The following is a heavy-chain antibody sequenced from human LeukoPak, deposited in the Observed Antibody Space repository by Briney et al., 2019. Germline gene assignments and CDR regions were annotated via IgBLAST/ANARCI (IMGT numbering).Heavy chain of an antibody. CDR1: GYRFTTYW. CDR2: IYPGDSDT. J-gene: IGHJ4*02. D-gene: IGHD5-12*01. Sequence: GESLKISCKASGYRFTTYWIGWVRQMPGKGLEWMGIIYPGDSDTRYSPSFEGQVTISADKSITTAYLQWSSLKASDTAMYYCARQITDQSSGYDSIDYWSQGTLVTVSS. V-gene: IGHV5-51*01. CDR3: ARQITDQSSGYDSIDY.